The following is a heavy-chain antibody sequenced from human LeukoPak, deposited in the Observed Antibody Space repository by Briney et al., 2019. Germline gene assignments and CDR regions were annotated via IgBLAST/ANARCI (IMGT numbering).Heavy chain of an antibody. V-gene: IGHV3-66*01. CDR3: ARDREWLRPPDAFDI. J-gene: IGHJ3*02. CDR2: IYSGGST. Sequence: GGSLRLSCAASGFTVSSNYMSWVRQAPGEGLEWVSVIYSGGSTYYADSVKGRFTISRDNSKNTLYLQMNSLRAEDTAVYYCARDREWLRPPDAFDIWGQGTMVTVSS. D-gene: IGHD5-12*01. CDR1: GFTVSSNY.